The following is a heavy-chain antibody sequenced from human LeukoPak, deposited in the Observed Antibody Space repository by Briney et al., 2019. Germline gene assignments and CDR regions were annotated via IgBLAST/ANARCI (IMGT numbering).Heavy chain of an antibody. Sequence: GGSLRLSCAASGFTFSSYSMNWVRQAPGKGLEWVSSISSSSSYIYYADSVKGRFTISRDNAKNSLYLQMNSLRAEDTAVYYCARDTSSWYLGGDYYFDYWGQGTLVTVPS. V-gene: IGHV3-21*01. CDR3: ARDTSSWYLGGDYYFDY. CDR2: ISSSSSYI. CDR1: GFTFSSYS. D-gene: IGHD6-13*01. J-gene: IGHJ4*02.